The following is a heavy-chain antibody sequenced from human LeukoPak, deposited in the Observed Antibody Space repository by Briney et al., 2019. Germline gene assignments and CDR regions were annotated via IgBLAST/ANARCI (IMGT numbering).Heavy chain of an antibody. D-gene: IGHD1-26*01. Sequence: GGSLRLSCAASGFTFSNAWMSWVRQAPGKGLEWIGRIKSKTDGGTTDYAAPVKGRFTISRDDSKNTLYLQMNSLKTEDIAVYYCTTDGRWELLMDYWGQGTLVTVSS. CDR1: GFTFSNAW. V-gene: IGHV3-15*01. J-gene: IGHJ4*02. CDR2: IKSKTDGGTT. CDR3: TTDGRWELLMDY.